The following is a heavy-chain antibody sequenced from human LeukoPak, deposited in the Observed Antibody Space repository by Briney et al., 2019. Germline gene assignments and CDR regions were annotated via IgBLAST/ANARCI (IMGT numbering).Heavy chain of an antibody. J-gene: IGHJ5*02. CDR2: IYYSGST. CDR3: ARVGSLAYCSGGSCYSDPNWFDP. Sequence: SETLSLTCTVSGGSISSYYWSWIRQPPGKGLEWIGYIYYSGSTNYSPSLKSRVTISVDTSKNQFSLKLSSVTAADTAVYYCARVGSLAYCSGGSCYSDPNWFDPWGQGTLVTVSS. D-gene: IGHD2-15*01. V-gene: IGHV4-59*01. CDR1: GGSISSYY.